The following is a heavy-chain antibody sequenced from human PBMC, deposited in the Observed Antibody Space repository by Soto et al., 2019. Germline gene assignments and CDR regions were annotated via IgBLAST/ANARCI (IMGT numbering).Heavy chain of an antibody. J-gene: IGHJ4*02. CDR2: IKEDGSEK. CDR3: ARGGAYYIDI. Sequence: DVQLVESGGGLVQPGGSLRLSCAASGFTFSGSWMTWVRQAPGRGLEWVAHIKEDGSEKYHVDSVKGLFTISRDNTQNSLYLQLNSLRVDDTAVYYCARGGAYYIDIWGQGTLVTVSS. D-gene: IGHD1-26*01. V-gene: IGHV3-7*01. CDR1: GFTFSGSW.